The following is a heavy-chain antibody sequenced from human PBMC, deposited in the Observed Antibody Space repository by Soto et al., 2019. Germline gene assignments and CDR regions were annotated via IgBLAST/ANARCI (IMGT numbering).Heavy chain of an antibody. J-gene: IGHJ3*02. CDR2: IYHSGRT. CDR3: VKGDSTTHGDSFDI. CDR1: GGSISFYN. Sequence: SETLSLTCSVSGGSISFYNWNWIRQSPGKGLEWIGYIYHSGRTNYNPSLKSRVTISVDTSKNQFSLQLSSVTAADTAVYYCVKGDSTTHGDSFDIWGQGTMVTVSS. V-gene: IGHV4-59*01. D-gene: IGHD6-13*01.